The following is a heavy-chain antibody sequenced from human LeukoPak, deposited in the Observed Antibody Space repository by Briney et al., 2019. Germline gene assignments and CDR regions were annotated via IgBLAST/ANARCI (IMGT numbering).Heavy chain of an antibody. CDR1: GGSLSGYY. Sequence: PSETLSLTCAVYGGSLSGYYWSRIRQPPGKGLEWIGEINHSGSTNYNPSLKSRVTISVDTSKNQFSLKLSSVTAADTAVYYCATTRRKYYFDYWGQGTLVTVSS. J-gene: IGHJ4*02. CDR3: ATTRRKYYFDY. V-gene: IGHV4-34*01. D-gene: IGHD1-14*01. CDR2: INHSGST.